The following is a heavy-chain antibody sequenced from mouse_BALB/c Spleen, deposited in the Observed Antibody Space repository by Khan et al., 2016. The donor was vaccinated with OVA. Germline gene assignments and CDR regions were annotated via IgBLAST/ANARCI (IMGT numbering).Heavy chain of an antibody. CDR1: GFSLTNYG. CDR3: ARPPYYHYNIMDH. J-gene: IGHJ4*01. Sequence: QVQLKESGPGLVAPSQSLSITCTISGFSLTNYGVHWVRQPPGKGLEWLVVIWSDGSTTYNSDLKSRLTISKDNSKSQVFLKMNSLQTDDTAMYFCARPPYYHYNIMDHWGQGTPVTVSS. D-gene: IGHD2-10*01. CDR2: IWSDGST. V-gene: IGHV2-6-1*01.